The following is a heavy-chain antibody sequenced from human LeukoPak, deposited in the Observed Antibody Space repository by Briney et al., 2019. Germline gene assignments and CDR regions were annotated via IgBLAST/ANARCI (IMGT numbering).Heavy chain of an antibody. CDR3: ARDTSPSSGSTYFDAFDM. J-gene: IGHJ3*02. CDR1: ASTFSNDW. V-gene: IGHV3-7*01. CDR2: IKRDGGQI. D-gene: IGHD1-1*01. Sequence: GGSLILFCVSSASTFSNDWMTWVRQAPGKGLVWVANIKRDGGQIHYADSVKGRFTISRDNTKLFLQMNSLRVEDTARYYCARDTSPSSGSTYFDAFDMWGQGTMVSVSS.